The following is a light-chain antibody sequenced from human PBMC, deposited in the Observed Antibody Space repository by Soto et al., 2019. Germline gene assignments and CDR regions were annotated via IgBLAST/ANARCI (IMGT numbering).Light chain of an antibody. CDR2: EVS. J-gene: IGLJ2*01. CDR3: SSYAGYFIWI. Sequence: QSALTQPPSASGSPGQSVTISCTGTSSDVGYYNYVSWYQQHPGKAPKLMIYEVSKRPSGVPDRFSGSKSGNTASLTVSGLQAEDEAGYFCSSYAGYFIWIFGGGTKLTVL. CDR1: SSDVGYYNY. V-gene: IGLV2-8*01.